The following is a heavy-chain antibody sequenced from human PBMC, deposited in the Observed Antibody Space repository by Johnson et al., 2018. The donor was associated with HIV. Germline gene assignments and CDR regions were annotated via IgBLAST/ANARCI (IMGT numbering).Heavy chain of an antibody. CDR3: TTDHESVSYPSTMVRWDDAFDI. CDR2: LNWNGGST. Sequence: VQLVESGGGLVQPGGSLRLSCAASGFTFSSYAMSWVRQAPGKGLAWVSGLNWNGGSTGYADSVKGRFTISRDNAKNSLYLQMNSLKTEDTAVYYCTTDHESVSYPSTMVRWDDAFDIWGQGTMVTVSS. D-gene: IGHD3-10*01. V-gene: IGHV3-20*04. CDR1: GFTFSSYA. J-gene: IGHJ3*02.